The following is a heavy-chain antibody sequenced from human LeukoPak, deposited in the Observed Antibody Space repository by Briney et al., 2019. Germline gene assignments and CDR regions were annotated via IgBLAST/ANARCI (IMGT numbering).Heavy chain of an antibody. CDR2: IYWNDDK. CDR1: GFSLSTRGVG. Sequence: SGPTLVKPTQTLTLTCTFSGFSLSTRGVGVGWIRQPPGKALEWLALIYWNDDKRYSPSLKSRLTITKDTSKNQVVLTMTNMDPVDTATYYCATHYSLSLFDYWGQGTLVTVSS. V-gene: IGHV2-5*01. CDR3: ATHYSLSLFDY. J-gene: IGHJ4*02. D-gene: IGHD3-10*01.